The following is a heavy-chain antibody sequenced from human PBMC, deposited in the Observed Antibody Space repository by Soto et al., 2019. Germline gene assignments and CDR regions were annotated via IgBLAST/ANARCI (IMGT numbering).Heavy chain of an antibody. J-gene: IGHJ1*01. Sequence: EVQLVESGGGLVQPGRSLRLSCAASGFTFENHAMHWVRQVPGKGLEWVAGINWNSDKIGYADSVKGRFTISRDNAKNSLYLAVNRLRPEDTALYFCAKDSGSSLSEYFRYWGPGTLVNVAS. CDR1: GFTFENHA. V-gene: IGHV3-9*01. D-gene: IGHD6-13*01. CDR2: INWNSDKI. CDR3: AKDSGSSLSEYFRY.